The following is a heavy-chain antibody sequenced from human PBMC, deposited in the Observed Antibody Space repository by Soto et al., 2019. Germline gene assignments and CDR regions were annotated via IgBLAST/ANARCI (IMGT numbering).Heavy chain of an antibody. CDR3: ARDLVRGEKRHNWFDP. CDR1: GGSISSSSYY. J-gene: IGHJ5*02. Sequence: TSETLSLTCTVSGGSISSSSYYWGWIRQPPGKGLEWIGSIYYSGSTYYNPSLKSRVTISVDTSKNQFSLKLSSVTAADTAVYYCARDLVRGEKRHNWFDPWGQGTLVTVSS. D-gene: IGHD3-10*01. CDR2: IYYSGST. V-gene: IGHV4-39*02.